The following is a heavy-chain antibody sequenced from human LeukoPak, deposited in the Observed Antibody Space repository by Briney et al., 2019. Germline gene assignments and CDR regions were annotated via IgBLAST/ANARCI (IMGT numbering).Heavy chain of an antibody. CDR1: GFTISSYA. CDR2: ISGSGGST. Sequence: GGSLRLSCAASGFTISSYAMSWVRQAPGKGLEWVSGISGSGGSTYYADSVKGRFTISRDSSKNTLYLQMNSLRAEDTAVYYCAKRSSYSSSWIDYWGQGTLVTVSS. D-gene: IGHD6-13*01. CDR3: AKRSSYSSSWIDY. J-gene: IGHJ4*02. V-gene: IGHV3-23*01.